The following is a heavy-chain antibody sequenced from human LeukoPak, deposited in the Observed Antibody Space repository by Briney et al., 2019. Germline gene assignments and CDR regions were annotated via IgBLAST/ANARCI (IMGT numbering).Heavy chain of an antibody. CDR1: GFTFSSYE. Sequence: PGGSLRLSCAASGFTFSSYEMNWVRQAPGKGLEWVSYISSSGSTIYYADSVKGRFTISRDNAKNLLYLQMNSLRAEDAAVYYCAKDFPHYYESSHGMDAWGQGTTVTVSS. D-gene: IGHD3-22*01. J-gene: IGHJ6*02. CDR2: ISSSGSTI. V-gene: IGHV3-48*03. CDR3: AKDFPHYYESSHGMDA.